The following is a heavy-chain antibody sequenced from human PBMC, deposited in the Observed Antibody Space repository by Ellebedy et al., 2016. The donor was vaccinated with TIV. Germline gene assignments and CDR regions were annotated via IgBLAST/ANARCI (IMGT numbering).Heavy chain of an antibody. Sequence: GESLKISCAASGFTFSSYWMSWVRQAPGKGLEWVANIKQDGGEKYYVGSVKGRFTISRDNTKNSLFLQVNSLSAEDTAVYYCARDRGKQYGSSSEFDYWGQGTLVTVSS. CDR2: IKQDGGEK. J-gene: IGHJ4*02. D-gene: IGHD6-6*01. CDR3: ARDRGKQYGSSSEFDY. CDR1: GFTFSSYW. V-gene: IGHV3-7*03.